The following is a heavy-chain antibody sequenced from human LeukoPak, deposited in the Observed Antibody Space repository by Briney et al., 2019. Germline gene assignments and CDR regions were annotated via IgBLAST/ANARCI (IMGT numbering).Heavy chain of an antibody. CDR1: GGSISGSSYY. Sequence: SETLSLTCTVSGGSISGSSYYWSWIRQPPGKGLEGIGYIYYSGSTNYNPSLKSRVTISVDTSKNQFSLKLSSVTAADTAVYYCARVIAAAGTWWFDPWGQGTLVTVSS. D-gene: IGHD6-13*01. J-gene: IGHJ5*02. CDR2: IYYSGST. V-gene: IGHV4-61*01. CDR3: ARVIAAAGTWWFDP.